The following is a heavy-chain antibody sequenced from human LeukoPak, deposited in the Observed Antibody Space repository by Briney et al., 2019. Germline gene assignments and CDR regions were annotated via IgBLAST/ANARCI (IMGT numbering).Heavy chain of an antibody. CDR2: ISSSSSYI. CDR1: GFTFSSYS. V-gene: IGHV3-21*01. D-gene: IGHD3-9*01. Sequence: GGSLRLSYAASGFTFSSYSMNWVRQAPGTGLEWVSSISSSSSYIYYADSVKGRFTISRDNAKNSLYLEMNSLRAEDTAVYYCARGADYDILTGYMDVWGKGTTVTVSS. CDR3: ARGADYDILTGYMDV. J-gene: IGHJ6*03.